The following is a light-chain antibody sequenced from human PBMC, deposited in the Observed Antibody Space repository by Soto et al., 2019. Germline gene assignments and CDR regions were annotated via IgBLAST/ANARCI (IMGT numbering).Light chain of an antibody. Sequence: DIVMTQSPDSLAVSLGERATINCKSSQSVLSSSNNMNYLTWFQQMPGQPPRLLIYWASTRESRVPDRFSGSGSGTDFTLTISSLQAEDVAVYYCQQYYSAPYTFGQGTKLEIK. V-gene: IGKV4-1*01. CDR1: QSVLSSSNNMNY. CDR3: QQYYSAPYT. CDR2: WAS. J-gene: IGKJ2*01.